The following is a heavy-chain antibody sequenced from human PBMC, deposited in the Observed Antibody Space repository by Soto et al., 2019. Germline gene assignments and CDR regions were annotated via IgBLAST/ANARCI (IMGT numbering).Heavy chain of an antibody. CDR2: INPNSGGT. CDR3: ARQLSPYTSLDY. CDR1: GYTFTGYY. D-gene: IGHD2-2*02. Sequence: ASVKVSCKASGYTFTGYYMHWVRQAPGQGLEWMGWINPNSGGTNYAQKFQGWVTMTRDTSISTAYMELSRLRSDDTAVYYCARQLSPYTSLDYWGKGTLVTVSS. J-gene: IGHJ4*02. V-gene: IGHV1-2*04.